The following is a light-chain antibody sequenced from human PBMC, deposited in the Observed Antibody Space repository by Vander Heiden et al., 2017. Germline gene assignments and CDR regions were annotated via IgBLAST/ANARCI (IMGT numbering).Light chain of an antibody. V-gene: IGKV1-6*01. CDR1: QGIRND. CDR3: LKDYKYPRT. Sequence: AIQLTQSPSSLSAAVGDRVTITCRASQGIRNDVGWYKQKPGKAPKLLLYAASSLQSGVPARCSGSGSGTDFPLTISSLKPEDFATYECLKDYKYPRTFGQGTKVEIK. CDR2: AAS. J-gene: IGKJ1*01.